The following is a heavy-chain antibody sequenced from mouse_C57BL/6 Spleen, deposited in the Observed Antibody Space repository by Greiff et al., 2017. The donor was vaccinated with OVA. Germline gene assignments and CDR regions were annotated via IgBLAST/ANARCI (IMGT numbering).Heavy chain of an antibody. V-gene: IGHV1-64*01. CDR1: GYTFTSYW. D-gene: IGHD1-1*01. J-gene: IGHJ2*01. CDR3: ARDPITTVVATGDY. Sequence: QVQLQQPGAELVKPGASVKLSCKASGYTFTSYWMHWVKQRPGQGLEWIGMIHPNSGSTNYNEKFKSKATLTVDKSSSTAYMQLSSLTSEDSAVYYCARDPITTVVATGDYWGQGTTLTVSS. CDR2: IHPNSGST.